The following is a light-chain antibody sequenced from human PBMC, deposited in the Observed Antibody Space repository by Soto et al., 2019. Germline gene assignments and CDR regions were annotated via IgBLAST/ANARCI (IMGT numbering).Light chain of an antibody. V-gene: IGLV2-8*01. J-gene: IGLJ1*01. CDR2: EVS. CDR1: SSDVGGYNY. CDR3: SSYAGSNNFNV. Sequence: HSVLTQPPSASGSPGQSVTISSTGTSSDVGGYNYVSWYQQHPGKAPKLMIYEVSKRPSGVPDRFSGSKSGNTASLTVSGLQAEDEADYYCSSYAGSNNFNVFGTGTKVTVL.